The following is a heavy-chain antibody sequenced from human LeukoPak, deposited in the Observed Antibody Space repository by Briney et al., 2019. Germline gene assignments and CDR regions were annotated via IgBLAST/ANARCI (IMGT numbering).Heavy chain of an antibody. D-gene: IGHD3-22*01. J-gene: IGHJ4*02. Sequence: GGSLRLSCAASGFTFSSYSMNWVRQAPGKGLEWVSSISSSSSYIYYADSVKGRFTISRDNAKNSLYLQMNSLRAEDTAVYYCARTYDSSGYYPYYFDYWGQGTLLTVSS. CDR3: ARTYDSSGYYPYYFDY. CDR1: GFTFSSYS. CDR2: ISSSSSYI. V-gene: IGHV3-21*01.